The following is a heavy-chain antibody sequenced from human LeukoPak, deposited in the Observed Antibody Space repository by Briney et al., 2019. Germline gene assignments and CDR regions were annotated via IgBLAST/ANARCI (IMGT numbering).Heavy chain of an antibody. CDR1: GFTFSSYW. D-gene: IGHD3-10*01. J-gene: IGHJ4*02. CDR2: IKQDGSEK. Sequence: GGSLRLSCAASGFTFSSYWMSWVRQAPGEGLEWVANIKQDGSEKYYVDSVKGRFTISRDNAKNSLYLQMNSLRAEDTAVYYCARDPAMVRGVVDYWGQGTLVTVSS. V-gene: IGHV3-7*01. CDR3: ARDPAMVRGVVDY.